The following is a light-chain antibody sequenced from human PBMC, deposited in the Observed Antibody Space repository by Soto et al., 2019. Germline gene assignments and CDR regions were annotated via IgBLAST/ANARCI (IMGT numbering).Light chain of an antibody. V-gene: IGKV3-20*01. CDR3: QQYGSSPRT. CDR1: QSVSSY. Sequence: VMTQSPGTLSASPGERATLSCRASQSVSSYLAWYQQKPGQAPRLLIDGASSRATGIPDMFSGSGSGTDFTLTISRLEPEDFAVYYCQQYGSSPRTFGQGTKVEIK. CDR2: GAS. J-gene: IGKJ1*01.